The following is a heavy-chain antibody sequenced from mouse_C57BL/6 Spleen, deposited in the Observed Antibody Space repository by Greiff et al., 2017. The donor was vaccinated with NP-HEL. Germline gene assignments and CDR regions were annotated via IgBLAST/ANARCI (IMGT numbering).Heavy chain of an antibody. Sequence: EVKLVESGPELVKPGASVKISCKASGYSFTGYYMNWVKQSPEKSLEWIGEINPSTGGTTYNQKFKAKATLTVDKSSSTAYMQLKSLTSEDSAVYYCARGEFFTTVGGYFDVWGTGTTVTVSS. CDR3: ARGEFFTTVGGYFDV. J-gene: IGHJ1*03. CDR2: INPSTGGT. D-gene: IGHD1-1*01. V-gene: IGHV1-42*01. CDR1: GYSFTGYY.